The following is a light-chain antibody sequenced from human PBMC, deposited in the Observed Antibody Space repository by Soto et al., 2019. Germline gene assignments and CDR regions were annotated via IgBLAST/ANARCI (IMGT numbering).Light chain of an antibody. CDR3: GTWDSSLSAGWV. CDR2: DNN. V-gene: IGLV1-51*01. J-gene: IGLJ1*01. Sequence: QPVLTQPPSVSAAPGQKVTISCSGSSSNIGNNYVSWYQQLPGTAPKLLIYDNNKRPSGIPDRFSGSKSGTSATLGITGLQTGDEADYYCGTWDSSLSAGWVFGTGTKLTVL. CDR1: SSNIGNNY.